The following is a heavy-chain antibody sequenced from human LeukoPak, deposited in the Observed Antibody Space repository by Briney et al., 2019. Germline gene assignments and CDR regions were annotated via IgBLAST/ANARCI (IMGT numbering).Heavy chain of an antibody. Sequence: GESLKISCEGSGYTFTSYRIGWVRQVPGKGLEWMGVIFPGGSESRYSPSLQGQVTFSADKSIGTAYLQWNSLEASDTAIYYCARFSVQNYGVGPDYWGQGTQVTVSS. V-gene: IGHV5-51*01. CDR2: IFPGGSES. D-gene: IGHD4-17*01. CDR3: ARFSVQNYGVGPDY. J-gene: IGHJ4*02. CDR1: GYTFTSYR.